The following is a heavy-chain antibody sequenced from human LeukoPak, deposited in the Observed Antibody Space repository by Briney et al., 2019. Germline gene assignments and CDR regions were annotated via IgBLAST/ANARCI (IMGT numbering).Heavy chain of an antibody. V-gene: IGHV1-18*01. D-gene: IGHD3-16*01. CDR1: GYTFTSYG. CDR3: ARAGGFFSPFGY. CDR2: ISANDGNT. J-gene: IGHJ4*02. Sequence: ASVKVSCKASGYTFTSYGISWVRQAPGQGLEWMGWISANDGNTDYPQKLQGRVTMTTDTSTSTAYMELRSLRSDDTAVYYCARAGGFFSPFGYWGQGTLVTVSS.